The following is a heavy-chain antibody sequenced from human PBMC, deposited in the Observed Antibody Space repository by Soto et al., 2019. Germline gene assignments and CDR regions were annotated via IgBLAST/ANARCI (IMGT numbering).Heavy chain of an antibody. CDR3: ARGGDCSSTSCYFYAFDI. V-gene: IGHV4-4*02. CDR2: IYHSGST. Sequence: SETLSLTCAVSGGSISSSNWWSWVRQPPGKGLEWIGEIYHSGSTNYNPSLKSRVTISVDKSKNQFSLKLSSVTAADTAVYYCARGGDCSSTSCYFYAFDIWGQGTMVTV. CDR1: GGSISSSNW. J-gene: IGHJ3*02. D-gene: IGHD2-2*01.